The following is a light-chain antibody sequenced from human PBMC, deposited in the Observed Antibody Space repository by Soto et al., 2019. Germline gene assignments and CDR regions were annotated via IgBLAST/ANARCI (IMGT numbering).Light chain of an antibody. CDR1: QGITSNY. V-gene: IGKV3-20*01. CDR2: GAS. CDR3: QHYITSLTT. Sequence: EIVLTQSPGTLSLSPGERATLSCGASQGITSNYLAWYQQKPGQAPRLLIYGASRRATGIPDRFSGSGSGTYFTLTSSRLEPEDVAVYYWQHYITSLTTFGQGTKVEVK. J-gene: IGKJ1*01.